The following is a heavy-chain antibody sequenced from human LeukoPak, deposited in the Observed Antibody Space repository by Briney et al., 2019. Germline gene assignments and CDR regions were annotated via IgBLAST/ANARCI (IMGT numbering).Heavy chain of an antibody. CDR3: ARVGGGGYRSFDY. CDR2: ISYDGSNK. Sequence: PGRSLRLSCAASGFTFSTYTVHWVRQAPGKGLEWVATISYDGSNKYYVDSVKGRFTISRDNSKNTLYLQMNSLRAEDTAVYYCARVGGGGYRSFDYWGQGTLVAVSS. D-gene: IGHD2-15*01. CDR1: GFTFSTYT. J-gene: IGHJ4*02. V-gene: IGHV3-30*04.